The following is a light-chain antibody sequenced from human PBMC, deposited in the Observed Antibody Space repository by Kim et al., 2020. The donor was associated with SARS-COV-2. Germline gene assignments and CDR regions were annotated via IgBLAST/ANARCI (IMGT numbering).Light chain of an antibody. CDR2: STG. J-gene: IGLJ1*01. Sequence: TFSLLGSSSNSGPVYDVHWYQPLPTTAPKLLFYSTGNRPSGVPDRFSGSKSGTSASLAITGLQAEDEADYYCQSYDSSLSGYVFGSGTKVTVL. CDR3: QSYDSSLSGYV. CDR1: SSNSGPVYD. V-gene: IGLV1-40*01.